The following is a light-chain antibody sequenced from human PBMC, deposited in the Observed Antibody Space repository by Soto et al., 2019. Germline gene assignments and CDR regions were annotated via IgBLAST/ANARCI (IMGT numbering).Light chain of an antibody. V-gene: IGKV3-11*01. CDR1: QSVSSY. Sequence: EIVLTQSPATLSLSPGERATLSCRASQSVSSYLAWYQQKPGQAPRLLIYDASNRATGIPARFSGSGSGTDLTLTISSLEPEDFSVYYCQQRSNWPLTFGGGTMVEIK. CDR2: DAS. J-gene: IGKJ4*01. CDR3: QQRSNWPLT.